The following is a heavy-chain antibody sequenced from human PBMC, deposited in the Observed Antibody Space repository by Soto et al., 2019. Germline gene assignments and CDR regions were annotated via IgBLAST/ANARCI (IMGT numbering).Heavy chain of an antibody. CDR3: AKGSIEYRASVDN. J-gene: IGHJ4*02. Sequence: EVQLLESGGGLVQPGGSLRLSCAASGFSFSSYAMVWVRQAPGKGLEWVSVISARGGSLYFADSVKGWFTISRDNSKNVLSLEMNSLSAEDTATYFCAKGSIEYRASVDNWGQGTRVVVSS. V-gene: IGHV3-23*01. CDR1: GFSFSSYA. CDR2: ISARGGSL. D-gene: IGHD5-12*01.